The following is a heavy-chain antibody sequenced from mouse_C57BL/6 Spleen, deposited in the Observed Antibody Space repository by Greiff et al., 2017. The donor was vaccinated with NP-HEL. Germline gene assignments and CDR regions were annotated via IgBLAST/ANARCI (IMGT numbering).Heavy chain of an antibody. V-gene: IGHV1-61*01. J-gene: IGHJ3*01. Sequence: QVQLQQPGAELVRPGSSVKLSCKASGYTFTSYWMDWVKQRPGQGLEWIGNIYPSDSETHYNQKFKDKATLTVDKSSSTAYMQLRSLTSEDSAVYYCAIPDGYYERWFAYWGQGTLVTVSA. CDR3: AIPDGYYERWFAY. CDR1: GYTFTSYW. CDR2: IYPSDSET. D-gene: IGHD2-3*01.